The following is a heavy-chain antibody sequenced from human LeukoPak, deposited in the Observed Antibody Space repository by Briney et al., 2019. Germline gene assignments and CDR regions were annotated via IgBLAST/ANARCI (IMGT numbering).Heavy chain of an antibody. CDR2: ISSGSRYI. Sequence: GGSLRLSCAASGFTFSSYSMNWVRQAPGKGLEWFSSISSGSRYIYYADSVKGRFTISRDNAKNSLYLQMNSLRAEDTAVYYCAREDTAMVNYYGMDVWGQGTTVTVSS. J-gene: IGHJ6*02. V-gene: IGHV3-21*01. D-gene: IGHD5-18*01. CDR3: AREDTAMVNYYGMDV. CDR1: GFTFSSYS.